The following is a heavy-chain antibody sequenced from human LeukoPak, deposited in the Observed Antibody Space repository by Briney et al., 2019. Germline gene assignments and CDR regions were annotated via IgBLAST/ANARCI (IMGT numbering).Heavy chain of an antibody. CDR3: AIRTPVDIVATLGERVKKGLDY. Sequence: ASVKVSCKASGYTLTSYDINWLRQATGQGLEWMGWMNPNSGNTGYAQKFQGRVTMTRNTSMSTAYMELSSLRSEDTAVYYCAIRTPVDIVATLGERVKKGLDYWGQGTLVTVSS. D-gene: IGHD5-12*01. J-gene: IGHJ4*02. V-gene: IGHV1-8*01. CDR2: MNPNSGNT. CDR1: GYTLTSYD.